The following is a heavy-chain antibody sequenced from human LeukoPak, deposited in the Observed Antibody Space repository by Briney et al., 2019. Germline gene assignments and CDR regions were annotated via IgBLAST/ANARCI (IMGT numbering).Heavy chain of an antibody. Sequence: GGSLRLSCAASGFTLSSYSMNWVRQAPGKGLEWVSYISSSSSTIYYADSVKGRFTISRDNAKNSLYLQMNSLRAEDTAVYYCARAAYCGGDCYPAEYFQHWGQGTLVTVSS. CDR1: GFTLSSYS. V-gene: IGHV3-48*04. CDR3: ARAAYCGGDCYPAEYFQH. CDR2: ISSSSSTI. J-gene: IGHJ1*01. D-gene: IGHD2-21*02.